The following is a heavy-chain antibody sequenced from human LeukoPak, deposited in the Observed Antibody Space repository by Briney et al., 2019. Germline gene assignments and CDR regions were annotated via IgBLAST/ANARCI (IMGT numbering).Heavy chain of an antibody. CDR2: IYHSGST. V-gene: IGHV4-39*07. CDR1: GAFITRDTYY. Sequence: SETLSLTCTVSGAFITRDTYYWGWIRQPPGKGLEWIGSIYHSGSTYYNPSLKSRVTISIDTSMNQFSLKLRSVAAADTAVYYCARWGYGSGDSRGFDPWGQGIRVTVSS. CDR3: ARWGYGSGDSRGFDP. J-gene: IGHJ5*02. D-gene: IGHD3-10*01.